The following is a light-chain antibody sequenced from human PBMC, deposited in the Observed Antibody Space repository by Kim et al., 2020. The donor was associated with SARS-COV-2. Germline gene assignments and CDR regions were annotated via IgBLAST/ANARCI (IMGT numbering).Light chain of an antibody. CDR2: GAS. J-gene: IGKJ2*01. CDR1: QSVGKN. CDR3: QHYDNWPPYT. Sequence: VSAGERATLSCRASQSVGKNVAWFQQKLGQAPRLLIYGASTRATDVPPRFSGSGSETEFTLTITSLQSEDFAVYFCQHYDNWPPYTFGQGTKLEIK. V-gene: IGKV3-15*01.